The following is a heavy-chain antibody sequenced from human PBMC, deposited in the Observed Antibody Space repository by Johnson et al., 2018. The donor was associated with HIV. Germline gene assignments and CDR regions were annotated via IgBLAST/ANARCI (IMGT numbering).Heavy chain of an antibody. J-gene: IGHJ3*02. CDR2: IRNKANSYTT. CDR1: GFTFTDHY. V-gene: IGHV3-72*01. CDR3: ARGGEKGAFDI. D-gene: IGHD7-27*01. Sequence: MLLVESGGGVVQPGGSLRLSCAVSGFTFTDHYMDWVRQAPGKGLEWVGRIRNKANSYTTEYAASVKGRFTILRDDSKNSLYLQMNSLKTEDTAVYYCARGGEKGAFDIWGQGTMVTVSS.